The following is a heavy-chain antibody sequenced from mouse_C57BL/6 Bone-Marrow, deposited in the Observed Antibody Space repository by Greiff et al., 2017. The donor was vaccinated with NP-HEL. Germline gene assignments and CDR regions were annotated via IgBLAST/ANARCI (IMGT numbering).Heavy chain of an antibody. J-gene: IGHJ3*01. CDR2: INPSTGGT. V-gene: IGHV1-42*01. CDR3: AKLGVEDWFAY. D-gene: IGHD4-1*01. Sequence: EVQLQQSGPELVKPGASVKISCKASGYSFTGYYMNWVKQSPEKSLEWIGEINPSTGGTTYNQKFKAKATLTVDKSSSTAYMQLKSLTSEDSAVYDCAKLGVEDWFAYWGQGTLVTVSA. CDR1: GYSFTGYY.